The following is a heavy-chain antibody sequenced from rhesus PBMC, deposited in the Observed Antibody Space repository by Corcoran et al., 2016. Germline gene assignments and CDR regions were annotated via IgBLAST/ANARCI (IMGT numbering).Heavy chain of an antibody. D-gene: IGHD6-31*01. CDR2: FNSGGGST. J-gene: IGHJ4*01. Sequence: EVQLVETGGGLVQPGGSLKLSCAASGSTFSSYGMSWVRQAPGKGLEWVTAFNSGGGSTYYADSLKCRFNNSRDNSKNTLALQRNSLRAEDTAVYYCAKDKLIAAVFDYWGQGVLVTVSS. CDR1: GSTFSSYG. CDR3: AKDKLIAAVFDY. V-gene: IGHV3S5*01.